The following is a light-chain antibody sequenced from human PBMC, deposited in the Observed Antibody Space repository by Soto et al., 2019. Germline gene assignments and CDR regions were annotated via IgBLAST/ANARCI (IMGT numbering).Light chain of an antibody. CDR2: GAS. CDR3: QQSYSSPPT. Sequence: VMTQSPATLSVSPGERATLSCRASQSLRSSLAWYQQKPGQAPRLLIYGASTRATGVPDRFSGSGSGTDFTLTISSLQPEDFATYYCQQSYSSPPTFGQGTKVDIK. CDR1: QSLRSS. J-gene: IGKJ1*01. V-gene: IGKV3-15*01.